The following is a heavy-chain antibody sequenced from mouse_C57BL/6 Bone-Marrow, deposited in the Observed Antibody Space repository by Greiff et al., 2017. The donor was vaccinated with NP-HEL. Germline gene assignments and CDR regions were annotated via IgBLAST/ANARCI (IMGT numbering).Heavy chain of an antibody. J-gene: IGHJ2*01. Sequence: EVKLMESGPGLVKPSQSLSLTCSVTGYSITSGYYWNWIRQFPGNKLEWMGYISYDGSNNYNPSLKNRISITRDTSKNQFFLKLNSVTTEDTATYYCARAYETGTLDYWGQGTTLTVSS. CDR2: ISYDGSN. CDR3: ARAYETGTLDY. D-gene: IGHD4-1*01. V-gene: IGHV3-6*01. CDR1: GYSITSGYY.